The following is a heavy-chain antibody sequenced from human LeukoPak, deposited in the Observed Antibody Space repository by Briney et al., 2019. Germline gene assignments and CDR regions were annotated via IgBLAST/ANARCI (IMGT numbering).Heavy chain of an antibody. CDR3: ARHSQKTMVRGVTRYWFDP. Sequence: SETLSLTCTVSGGSISSYYWGWIRQPPGKGLEWIGYIYYSGSTNYNPSLKSRVTISVDTSKNQFSLKLSSVTAADTAVYYCARHSQKTMVRGVTRYWFDPWGQGTLVTVSS. V-gene: IGHV4-59*08. J-gene: IGHJ5*02. D-gene: IGHD3-10*01. CDR1: GGSISSYY. CDR2: IYYSGST.